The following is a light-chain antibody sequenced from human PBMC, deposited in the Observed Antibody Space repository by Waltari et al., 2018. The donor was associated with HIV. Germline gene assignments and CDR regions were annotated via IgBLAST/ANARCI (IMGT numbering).Light chain of an antibody. J-gene: IGLJ3*02. V-gene: IGLV3-21*02. CDR1: NIGSKS. CDR2: DDN. CDR3: QVWDTTTDQWV. Sequence: SYVLTQPPSVSVDPGETARITCGGTNIGSKSVQWYQQKPGQAPVLVFYDDNDRPSGIPERFSGASSGNTATRTISRVEAGDEADYYCQVWDTTTDQWVFGGGTELAVL.